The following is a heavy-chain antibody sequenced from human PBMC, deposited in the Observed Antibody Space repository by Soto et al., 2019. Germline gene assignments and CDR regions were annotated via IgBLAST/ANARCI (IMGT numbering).Heavy chain of an antibody. J-gene: IGHJ6*03. CDR2: IYYSGST. CDR3: ARSTYCSSTSCFLGAGYDQYYYYYMDV. CDR1: GGSISSSSYY. V-gene: IGHV4-39*01. D-gene: IGHD2-2*01. Sequence: SETLSLTCTVSGGSISSSSYYWGWIRQPPGKGLEWIGSIYYSGSTYYNPSLKSRVTISVDTSKNHFSLKLSSVTAADTAVYYCARSTYCSSTSCFLGAGYDQYYYYYMDVWGKGTTVTVSS.